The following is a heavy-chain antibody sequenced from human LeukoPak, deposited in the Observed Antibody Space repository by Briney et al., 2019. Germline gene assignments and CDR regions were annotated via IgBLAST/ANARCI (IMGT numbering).Heavy chain of an antibody. D-gene: IGHD2-21*01. V-gene: IGHV4-59*08. CDR3: ARHKSVVISANGIFDH. Sequence: PSGTLSLTCTVSGGSISSYYWSWIRQPPGKGLEWIGYIYYRGNTWYNPSLKTRVTISVDTSKNQFSLNLNSVTAADTAVYYCARHKSVVISANGIFDHWGQGTLVSVSS. J-gene: IGHJ4*02. CDR1: GGSISSYY. CDR2: IYYRGNT.